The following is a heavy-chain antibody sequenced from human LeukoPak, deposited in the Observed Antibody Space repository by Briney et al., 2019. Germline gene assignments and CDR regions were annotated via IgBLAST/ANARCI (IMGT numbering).Heavy chain of an antibody. CDR2: INPSSGGT. CDR1: GYTFTGYY. Sequence: ASVKVSCKASGYTFTGYYMHWVRQAPGQGLEWMGWINPSSGGTNYAQKFQGRVTMTRDTSISTAYMELSRLRSDDTAVYYCARVYGSGFNWFDPWGQGTLVTVSS. J-gene: IGHJ5*02. CDR3: ARVYGSGFNWFDP. V-gene: IGHV1-2*02. D-gene: IGHD3-10*01.